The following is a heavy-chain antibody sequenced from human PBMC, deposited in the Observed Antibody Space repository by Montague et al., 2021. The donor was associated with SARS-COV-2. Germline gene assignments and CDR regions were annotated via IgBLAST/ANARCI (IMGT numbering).Heavy chain of an antibody. J-gene: IGHJ6*02. D-gene: IGHD3-10*01. CDR3: ARVSGVWFGELPRDYFYGMDV. V-gene: IGHV3-7*01. CDR2: KKQDGSEK. CDR1: GFIFSRYC. Sequence: SLRLSCAASGFIFSRYCMSWVRQAPGKGLEWVANKKQDGSEKFYVDSVKGRFTIPRDNAKNSLFLQINSLRAEDTAVYYCARVSGVWFGELPRDYFYGMDVWGQGSTATVSS.